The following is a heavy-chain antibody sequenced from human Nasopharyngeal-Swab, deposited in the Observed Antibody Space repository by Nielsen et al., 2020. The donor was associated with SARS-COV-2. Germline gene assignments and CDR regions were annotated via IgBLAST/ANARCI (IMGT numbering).Heavy chain of an antibody. CDR1: GFTFSSYA. CDR2: ISYDGSNK. J-gene: IGHJ4*02. V-gene: IGHV3-30*04. Sequence: GESLKISCAASGFTFSSYAMHWVRQAPGRGLEWVAVISYDGSNKYYADSVKGRFTISRDNSKNTLYLQMNSLRAEDTAVYYCARDNGGNLGSWGQGTLVTVSS. D-gene: IGHD4-23*01. CDR3: ARDNGGNLGS.